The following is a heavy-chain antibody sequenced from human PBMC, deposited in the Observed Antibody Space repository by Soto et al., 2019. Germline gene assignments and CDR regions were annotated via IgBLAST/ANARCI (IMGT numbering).Heavy chain of an antibody. CDR1: GFTFDNYA. CDR3: PKDSGGGVGLFDY. D-gene: IGHD3-16*01. J-gene: IGHJ4*02. V-gene: IGHV3-9*01. Sequence: EVQVMESGGGLVQPGRSLRLSCAASGFTFDNYAMHWVRQAPGKGLEWVSGISWNSGSIGYAESVKGRFTISRDNARKSLYLKMNSRRAENPAFYFCPKDSGGGVGLFDYWGRGTLVYVSS. CDR2: ISWNSGSI.